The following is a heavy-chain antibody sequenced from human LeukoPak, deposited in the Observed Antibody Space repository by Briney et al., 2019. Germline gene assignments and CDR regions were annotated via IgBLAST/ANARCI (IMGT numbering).Heavy chain of an antibody. Sequence: PSETLSLTCTVSGGSISSSSYYWGWIRQPPGKGLEWIGSIYYSGSTYYNPSLKSRVTISVDTSKNQFSLKLSSVTAADTAVYYCARGGVEPALNDYWGQGTLVTVSS. D-gene: IGHD2-2*01. CDR3: ARGGVEPALNDY. CDR2: IYYSGST. J-gene: IGHJ4*02. CDR1: GGSISSSSYY. V-gene: IGHV4-39*07.